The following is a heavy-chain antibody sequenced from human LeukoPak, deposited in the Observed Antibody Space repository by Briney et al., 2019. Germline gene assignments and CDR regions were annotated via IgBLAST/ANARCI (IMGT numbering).Heavy chain of an antibody. D-gene: IGHD3-10*02. Sequence: PGGSLRLSCAASGFTFSTYSMNWVRQAPGKGLEWVSYISSSSSSTMYYADSVKGRFTISRDNAKNSLYLQMNSLRAEDTAVYYCARDLSYYDVPILFWGQGTLVTVSS. CDR1: GFTFSTYS. J-gene: IGHJ4*02. CDR2: ISSSSSSTM. V-gene: IGHV3-48*01. CDR3: ARDLSYYDVPILF.